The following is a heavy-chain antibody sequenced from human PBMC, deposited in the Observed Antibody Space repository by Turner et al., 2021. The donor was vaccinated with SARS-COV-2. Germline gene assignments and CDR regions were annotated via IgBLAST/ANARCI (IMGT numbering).Heavy chain of an antibody. V-gene: IGHV3-49*03. D-gene: IGHD7-27*01. Sequence: EVRVVESGGCLVPPRRSLRLSCPASGFTFGKYGMSWSRQAPVKGLEWVGFIRSRNFDETTEYATCVIGRFNVSRDDARTIAYLNMSSQKTEDTAVYYCDRGRTGASYYFDYWGQGILVTVSS. CDR1: GFTFGKYG. CDR2: IRSRNFDETT. J-gene: IGHJ4*02. CDR3: DRGRTGASYYFDY.